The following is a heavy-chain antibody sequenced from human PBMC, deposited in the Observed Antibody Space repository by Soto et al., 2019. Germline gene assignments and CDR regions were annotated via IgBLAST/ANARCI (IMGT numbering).Heavy chain of an antibody. CDR3: EKGAMVRGVIEYDY. Sequence: GGSLRLSCAASGFTFSSYAMSWVRQAPGKGLEWVSAISGSGGSTYYADSVKGRFTISRDNSKNTLYLQMNSLRAEDTAVYYCEKGAMVRGVIEYDYWGQGTLVTVSS. J-gene: IGHJ4*02. CDR1: GFTFSSYA. V-gene: IGHV3-23*01. D-gene: IGHD3-10*01. CDR2: ISGSGGST.